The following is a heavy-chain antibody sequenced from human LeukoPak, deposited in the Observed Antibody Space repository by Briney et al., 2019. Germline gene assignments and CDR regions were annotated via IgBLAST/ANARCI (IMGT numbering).Heavy chain of an antibody. Sequence: SETLSLTCTVSGYSISSGYYWGWIRQPPGKGLEWIGSIYHSGSTYYNPSLKSRVTISVDTSKNQFSLKLSSVTAADTAVYYCTYYYDSSGYYHYMDVWGKGTTVTVSS. CDR3: TYYYDSSGYYHYMDV. CDR1: GYSISSGYY. D-gene: IGHD3-22*01. J-gene: IGHJ6*03. V-gene: IGHV4-38-2*02. CDR2: IYHSGST.